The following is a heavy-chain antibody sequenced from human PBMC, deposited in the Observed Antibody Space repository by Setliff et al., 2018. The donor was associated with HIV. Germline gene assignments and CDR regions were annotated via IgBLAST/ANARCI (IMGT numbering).Heavy chain of an antibody. CDR3: ARSRRAPHYYDY. V-gene: IGHV2-5*02. CDR1: GFSLTTNGVG. CDR2: IYWDDDK. Sequence: GSGPTLVNPTQTLTLTCTFSGFSLTTNGVGVTWIRQPPGKPLEWLALIYWDDDKDYSPSLRNRLTITRDTSKNQVVLTMTNVDPVDTATYYCARSRRAPHYYDYWGQGALITVS. J-gene: IGHJ4*02.